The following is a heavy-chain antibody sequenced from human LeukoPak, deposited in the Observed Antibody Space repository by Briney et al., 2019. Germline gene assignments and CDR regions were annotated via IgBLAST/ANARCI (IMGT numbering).Heavy chain of an antibody. Sequence: GGSLRLSCAASGFTFSSYSMNWVRQAPGKGLEWVSYICSSSSTIYYADSVKGRFTISRDNAKNSLYLQMNSLRDEDTAVYYCARDRSSSWIGRDYYYGMDVWGQGTTVTVSS. J-gene: IGHJ6*02. CDR2: ICSSSSTI. CDR3: ARDRSSSWIGRDYYYGMDV. D-gene: IGHD6-13*01. CDR1: GFTFSSYS. V-gene: IGHV3-48*02.